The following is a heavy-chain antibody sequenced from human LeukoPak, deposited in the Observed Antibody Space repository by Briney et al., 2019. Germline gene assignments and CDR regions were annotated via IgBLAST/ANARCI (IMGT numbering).Heavy chain of an antibody. CDR2: IYTSGST. V-gene: IGHV4-4*07. D-gene: IGHD3-3*01. J-gene: IGHJ4*02. CDR1: GSSISSYY. Sequence: SETLSLTGTVSGSSISSYYWSWIRQPAGKGLEWIGRIYTSGSTNYNPSLKSRVTMSVDTSKNQFSLKLSSVTAADTAVYYCARELRVKRFGVVMIIDYWGQGTLVTVSS. CDR3: ARELRVKRFGVVMIIDY.